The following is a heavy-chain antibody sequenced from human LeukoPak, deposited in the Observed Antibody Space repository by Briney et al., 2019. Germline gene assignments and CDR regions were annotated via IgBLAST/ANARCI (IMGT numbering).Heavy chain of an antibody. CDR1: GGSISSYY. CDR2: IYYTGST. CDR3: AREVRSGSADY. V-gene: IGHV4-59*01. J-gene: IGHJ4*02. D-gene: IGHD3-3*01. Sequence: TSETLSLTCTVSGGSISSYYWSWIRQPPGKGLEWIGYIYYTGSTNYNPSLKSRVTISVDTSKNQFSLKLRSVTAADTAVYYCAREVRSGSADYWGQGTLVTVSS.